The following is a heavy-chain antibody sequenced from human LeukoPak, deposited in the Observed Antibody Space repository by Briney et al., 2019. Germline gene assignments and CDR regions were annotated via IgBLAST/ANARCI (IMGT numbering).Heavy chain of an antibody. V-gene: IGHV3-64D*06. CDR1: GFTFSSYA. CDR2: ISRNVGST. Sequence: GGSLRLSCSASGFTFSSYAMHWVREAPGKGLEYVSAISRNVGSTYYADSVKGRFTISRDNSKNTLNLQMSSLRAEDTAVYYCVKDEGWFGDFDYWGQGTLVTVSS. CDR3: VKDEGWFGDFDY. D-gene: IGHD3-10*01. J-gene: IGHJ4*02.